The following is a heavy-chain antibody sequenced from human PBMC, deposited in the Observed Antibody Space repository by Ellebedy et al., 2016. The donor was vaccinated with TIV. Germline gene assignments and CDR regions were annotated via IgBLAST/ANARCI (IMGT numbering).Heavy chain of an antibody. J-gene: IGHJ3*02. CDR2: IWYDGSNK. V-gene: IGHV3-33*01. Sequence: PGGSLRLSCAASGFTFSSYGMHWVRQAPGKGLEWVAVIWYDGSNKYYADSVKGRFTISRDNSKNTLYLQMNSLRAEDTAVYYCARLGLVRHRSPAFDIWGQGTMVTVSS. D-gene: IGHD1-1*01. CDR1: GFTFSSYG. CDR3: ARLGLVRHRSPAFDI.